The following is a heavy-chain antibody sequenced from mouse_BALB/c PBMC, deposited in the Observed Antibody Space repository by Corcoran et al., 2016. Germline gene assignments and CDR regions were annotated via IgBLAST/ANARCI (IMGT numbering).Heavy chain of an antibody. CDR2: INPYYGST. J-gene: IGHJ4*01. Sequence: EIQLQQTGPELVKPGASVKISCKASGYSFTDYIMLWVKQSQGKGLEGIGNINPYYGSTSYNLKFKGKATLTVDKSSSTAYMQLNSLTSEDSAVYYCAMISYYAMDYWGQGTSVTVSS. CDR1: GYSFTDYI. V-gene: IGHV1-39*01. CDR3: AMISYYAMDY.